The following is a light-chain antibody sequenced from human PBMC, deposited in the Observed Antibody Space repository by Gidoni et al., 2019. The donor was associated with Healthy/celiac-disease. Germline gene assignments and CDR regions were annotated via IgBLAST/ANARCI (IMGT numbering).Light chain of an antibody. J-gene: IGKJ5*01. V-gene: IGKV3-20*01. Sequence: EIVLTQSPGPLSLSPGERATLSCRASKSVSSSYLAWYQQKPVKAPRLLIYGASSRATGIPDRFSGSGSGTDFTLTISRLEPEDFAVYYCQQYGSSFITFXQXTRLEIK. CDR2: GAS. CDR1: KSVSSSY. CDR3: QQYGSSFIT.